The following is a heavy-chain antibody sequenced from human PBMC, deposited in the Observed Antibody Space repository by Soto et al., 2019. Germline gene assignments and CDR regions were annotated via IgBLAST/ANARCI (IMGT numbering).Heavy chain of an antibody. CDR2: ISSSSSTI. J-gene: IGHJ4*02. V-gene: IGHV3-48*02. D-gene: IGHD6-13*01. Sequence: GGSLRLSCAASGFTFSSYSMNWVRQAPGKGLEWVSYISSSSSTIYYADSVKGRFTISRDNAKNSLYLQMNSLRDEDTAVYYCARSNIYSSSWSFDYWGQGTLVTVSS. CDR1: GFTFSSYS. CDR3: ARSNIYSSSWSFDY.